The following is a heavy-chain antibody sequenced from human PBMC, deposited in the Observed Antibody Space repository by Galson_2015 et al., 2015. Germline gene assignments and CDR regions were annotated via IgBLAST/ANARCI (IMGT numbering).Heavy chain of an antibody. Sequence: QSGAEVKKPGESLKISCKGSGYTFINYWIGWVRQMPGKGLEWMGIIYPGDSDTRYSPSFQGQVTISADKSINTAFLQWSSLEASDTAMYYCARRGNTYGYSDYWGQGTLVTVSS. CDR3: ARRGNTYGYSDY. J-gene: IGHJ4*02. V-gene: IGHV5-51*01. D-gene: IGHD5-18*01. CDR1: GYTFINYW. CDR2: IYPGDSDT.